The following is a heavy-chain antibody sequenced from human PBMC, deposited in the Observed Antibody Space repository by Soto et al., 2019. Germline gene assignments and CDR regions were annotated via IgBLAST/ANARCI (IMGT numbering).Heavy chain of an antibody. D-gene: IGHD6-19*01. CDR3: AHRPSGWYLFDY. CDR2: IYWNDDK. V-gene: IGHV2-5*01. Sequence: QITLKESGPTLVRPTQTLTLTCTFSGFSLSTSGLGVGWIRQPPGKALEWLALIYWNDDKRYSPSLKARLTITTSTSTNQVVLTMTNMDTVDTATYYCAHRPSGWYLFDYWGQGTLVTVSS. CDR1: GFSLSTSGLG. J-gene: IGHJ4*02.